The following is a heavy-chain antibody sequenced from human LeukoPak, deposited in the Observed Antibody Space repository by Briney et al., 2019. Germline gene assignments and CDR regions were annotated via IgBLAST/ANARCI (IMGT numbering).Heavy chain of an antibody. J-gene: IGHJ5*02. V-gene: IGHV4-34*01. Sequence: SETLSLTCAVYGGSFSSYYWSWIRQPPGKGLEWIGEINHSGSTNYNPSLKSRVTISVDTSKNQFSLKLSSVTAADTAVYYCAREMDYYDILTGYGSINWFDPWGQGTLVTVSS. D-gene: IGHD3-9*01. CDR2: INHSGST. CDR1: GGSFSSYY. CDR3: AREMDYYDILTGYGSINWFDP.